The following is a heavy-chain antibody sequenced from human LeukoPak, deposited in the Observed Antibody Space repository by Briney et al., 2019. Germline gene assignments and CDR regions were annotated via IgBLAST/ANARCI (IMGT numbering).Heavy chain of an antibody. V-gene: IGHV3-23*01. CDR1: GFSFSSYA. Sequence: GGSLRLSCAASGFSFSSYAMSWVRQAPGKGLEWVSAISGSGGSTYYADSVKGRFTISRDNSKNTLYLQMNSLRAEDTAVYYCSGSYPTINDAFDIWGQGTMVTVSS. CDR2: ISGSGGST. J-gene: IGHJ3*02. D-gene: IGHD3-10*01. CDR3: SGSYPTINDAFDI.